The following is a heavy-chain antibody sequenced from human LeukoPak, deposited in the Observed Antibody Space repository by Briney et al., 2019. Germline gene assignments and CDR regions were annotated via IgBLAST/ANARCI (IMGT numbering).Heavy chain of an antibody. V-gene: IGHV3-23*01. CDR1: GFTFDDYT. J-gene: IGHJ4*02. CDR2: ISGSGGST. Sequence: HPGGSLRLSCAASGFTFDDYTMHWVRQAPGKGLEWVSAISGSGGSTYYADSVKGWFTISRDNSKNTLYLQMNSLRAEDTAVYYCAKDDASYYDFWSDQGSYFDYWGQGTLVTVSS. CDR3: AKDDASYYDFWSDQGSYFDY. D-gene: IGHD3-3*01.